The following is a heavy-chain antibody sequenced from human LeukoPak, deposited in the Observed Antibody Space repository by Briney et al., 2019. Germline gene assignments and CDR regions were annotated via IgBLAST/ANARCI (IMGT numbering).Heavy chain of an antibody. Sequence: GGSLRLSCAASGFTVSSNYMSWVRQAPGKGLEWVSVIYSGGSTYYADSVKGRFTISRDNSKNTLYLQVNSLRAEDTAVYYCARMDYYDSSGHDYWGQGTLVTVSS. CDR1: GFTVSSNY. D-gene: IGHD3-22*01. V-gene: IGHV3-53*01. J-gene: IGHJ4*02. CDR3: ARMDYYDSSGHDY. CDR2: IYSGGST.